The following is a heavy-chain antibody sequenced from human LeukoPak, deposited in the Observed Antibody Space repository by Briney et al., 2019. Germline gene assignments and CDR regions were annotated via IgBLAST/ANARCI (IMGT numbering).Heavy chain of an antibody. Sequence: GRSLRLSCAASGFTFSSYAMHWVRQAPGKGLEGVAVISYDGSNKYYADSVKGRFTLYRDNSKNTPYLQMNSLRAEDTAVYYCARVWATRGRTWLERYYFDYWGQGTLVTVSS. V-gene: IGHV3-30-3*01. CDR2: ISYDGSNK. J-gene: IGHJ4*02. CDR1: GFTFSSYA. D-gene: IGHD3-9*01. CDR3: ARVWATRGRTWLERYYFDY.